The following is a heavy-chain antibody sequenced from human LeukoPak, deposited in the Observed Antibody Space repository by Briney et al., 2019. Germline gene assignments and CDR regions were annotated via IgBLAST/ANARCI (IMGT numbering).Heavy chain of an antibody. CDR2: IYWDDDK. J-gene: IGHJ4*02. CDR3: AHRREGYCSGGSCFDTGFDDY. Sequence: SGPTLVSPTQTLTLTCTFSGFSLSTSGVGVGWIRQPPGKALEWLALIYWDDDKRYSPSLKSRLTITKDTSKNQAVLTMTNMDPVDTATYYCAHRREGYCSGGSCFDTGFDDYWGQGALVTVSS. V-gene: IGHV2-5*02. D-gene: IGHD2-15*01. CDR1: GFSLSTSGVG.